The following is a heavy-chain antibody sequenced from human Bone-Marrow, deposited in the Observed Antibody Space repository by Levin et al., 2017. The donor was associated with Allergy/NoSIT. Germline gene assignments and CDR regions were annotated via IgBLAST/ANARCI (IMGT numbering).Heavy chain of an antibody. CDR2: IWSDGSNE. V-gene: IGHV3-33*01. CDR1: GFTFNNYG. CDR3: AREFGGAFDI. J-gene: IGHJ3*02. Sequence: GESLKISCTGSGFTFNNYGMHWVRQAPGNGLEWVTIIWSDGSNEYYVDSVKGRFTVSSDNSKNTVYLQMNSLRAEDTALYYCAREFGGAFDIWGPGTLVKVSS. D-gene: IGHD3-10*01.